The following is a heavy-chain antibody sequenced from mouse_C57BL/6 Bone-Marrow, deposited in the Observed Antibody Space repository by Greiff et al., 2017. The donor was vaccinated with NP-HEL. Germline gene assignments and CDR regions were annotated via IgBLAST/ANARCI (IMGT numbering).Heavy chain of an antibody. D-gene: IGHD1-1*01. V-gene: IGHV1-50*01. J-gene: IGHJ2*01. CDR1: GYTFTSYW. CDR2: IDPSDSYT. Sequence: QVQLQQPGAELVKPGASVKLSCKASGYTFTSYWMQWVKQRPGQGLEWIGEIDPSDSYTNYNQKFKGKATLTVDTSSSTAYMQRSSLTSEDSAVYYCARGRTVEDYWGQGTTLTVSS. CDR3: ARGRTVEDY.